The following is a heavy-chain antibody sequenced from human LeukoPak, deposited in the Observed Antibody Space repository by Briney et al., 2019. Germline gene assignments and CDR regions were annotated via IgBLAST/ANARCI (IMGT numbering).Heavy chain of an antibody. D-gene: IGHD2-15*01. V-gene: IGHV3-13*04. CDR3: ARGIPYCSGGSCYDAFDI. CDR2: IGTAGDT. J-gene: IGHJ3*02. Sequence: GGSLRLSCAASGFTFSSYDMHWVRQATGKGLEWVSAIGTAGDTYYPGSVKGRFTISRENAKNSLYLQMNSLRAGDTAVYYCARGIPYCSGGSCYDAFDIWGQGTMVTVSS. CDR1: GFTFSSYD.